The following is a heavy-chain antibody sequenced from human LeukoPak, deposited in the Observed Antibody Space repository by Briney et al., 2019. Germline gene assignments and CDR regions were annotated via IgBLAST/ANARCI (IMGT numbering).Heavy chain of an antibody. CDR2: ISAYNGNT. CDR1: GYTFTIYG. D-gene: IGHD6-19*01. Sequence: VASVTVSFKASGYTFTIYGISWVRQAPGQGLEWMGWISAYNGNTNYAQKLQGRVTMTTDTSTSTAYMELRSLRSDDTAVYYCARDHDSSGWYGTHYWGQGTLVTVSS. CDR3: ARDHDSSGWYGTHY. V-gene: IGHV1-18*01. J-gene: IGHJ4*02.